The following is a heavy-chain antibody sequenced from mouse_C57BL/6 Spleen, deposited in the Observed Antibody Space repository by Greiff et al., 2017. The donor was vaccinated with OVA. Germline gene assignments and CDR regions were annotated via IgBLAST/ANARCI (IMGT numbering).Heavy chain of an antibody. V-gene: IGHV14-4*01. D-gene: IGHD4-1*01. CDR2: IDPENGDT. J-gene: IGHJ2*01. Sequence: VQLQQSGAELVRPGASVKLSCTASGFNIKDDYMHWVKQRPEQGLEWIGWIDPENGDTEYASKFQGKATITADTSSNPAYLQLSSLTSEDTAVYYCTTLGRNYWGQGTTLTVSS. CDR1: GFNIKDDY. CDR3: TTLGRNY.